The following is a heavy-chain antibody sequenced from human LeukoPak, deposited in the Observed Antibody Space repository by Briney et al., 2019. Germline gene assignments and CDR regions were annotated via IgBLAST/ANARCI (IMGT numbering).Heavy chain of an antibody. V-gene: IGHV3-13*01. Sequence: PGGSLRLSCAASGFTFSSYDMHWVRQATGKGLEWVSTIGTAGDTYYPGSVKGRFTISRENAKNSLYLQMNSLGAGDTAVYYCARGGDFGYSYGGYYYMDVWGKGTTVTVSS. CDR1: GFTFSSYD. CDR2: IGTAGDT. D-gene: IGHD5-18*01. J-gene: IGHJ6*03. CDR3: ARGGDFGYSYGGYYYMDV.